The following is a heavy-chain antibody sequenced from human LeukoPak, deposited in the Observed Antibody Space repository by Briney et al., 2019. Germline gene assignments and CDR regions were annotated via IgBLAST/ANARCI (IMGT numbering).Heavy chain of an antibody. V-gene: IGHV4-4*07. CDR2: IYTSGST. CDR3: ARGQGREQLVRVFDY. D-gene: IGHD6-6*01. Sequence: PSETLSLTCTVSGGSISSYYWSWIRQPAGKGLEWIGRIYTSGSTNYNPSLKSRVTISVDTSKNQFSLKLSSVTAADTAVYYCARGQGREQLVRVFDYWGQGTLVTVSS. J-gene: IGHJ4*02. CDR1: GGSISSYY.